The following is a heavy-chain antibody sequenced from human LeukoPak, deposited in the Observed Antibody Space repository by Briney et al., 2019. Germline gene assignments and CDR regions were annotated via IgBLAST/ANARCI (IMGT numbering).Heavy chain of an antibody. CDR2: INPNSGGT. J-gene: IGHJ4*02. CDR1: GYTFTGYY. Sequence: GASVKVSCQASGYTFTGYYMHWVRQAPGQGLEWMGWINPNSGGTNYAQKFQGRVTMTRDTSISTAYMQLSRLRSDDTAVYYCARVGCGGDCYHASDYWGQGTLVTVSS. V-gene: IGHV1-2*02. D-gene: IGHD2-21*02. CDR3: ARVGCGGDCYHASDY.